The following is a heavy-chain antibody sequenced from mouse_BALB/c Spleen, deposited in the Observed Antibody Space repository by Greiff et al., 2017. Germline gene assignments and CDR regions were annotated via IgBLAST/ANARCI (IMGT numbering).Heavy chain of an antibody. CDR2: IRNKANGYTT. Sequence: EVQWVESGGGLVQPGGSLRLSCATSGFTFTDYYMSWVRQPPGKALEWLGFIRNKANGYTTEYSASVKGRFTISRDNSQSILYLQMNTLRAEDSATYYCARAPITTVVATYDWYFDVWGAGTTVTVSS. D-gene: IGHD1-1*01. CDR1: GFTFTDYY. CDR3: ARAPITTVVATYDWYFDV. J-gene: IGHJ1*01. V-gene: IGHV7-3*02.